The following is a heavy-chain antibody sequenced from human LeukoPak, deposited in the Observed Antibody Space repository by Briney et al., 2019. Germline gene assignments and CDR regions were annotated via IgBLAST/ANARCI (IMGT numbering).Heavy chain of an antibody. J-gene: IGHJ6*02. CDR2: ISSSSSTI. Sequence: PGGSLRLSCAASGFTFSSYSMNWVRQAPGKGLEWVSYISSSSSTIYYADSEKGRFTISRDNAKNSLYLQMNGLRDEGTAVYYCARPHCGGDCYSFHYYCYYGMDVWGQGTTVTVSS. V-gene: IGHV3-48*02. D-gene: IGHD2-21*02. CDR3: ARPHCGGDCYSFHYYCYYGMDV. CDR1: GFTFSSYS.